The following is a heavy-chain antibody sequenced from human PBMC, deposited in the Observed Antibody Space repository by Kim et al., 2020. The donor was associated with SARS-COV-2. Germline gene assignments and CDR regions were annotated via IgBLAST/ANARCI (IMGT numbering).Heavy chain of an antibody. CDR1: GFTFSSYA. D-gene: IGHD6-19*01. V-gene: IGHV3-30*04. Sequence: GGSLRLSCAASGFTFSSYAMHWVRQAPGKGLEWVAVISYDGSNKYYADSVKGRFTISRDNSKNTLYLQMNSLRAEDTAVYYCARGRPGIAVAGSYYYYYG. CDR2: ISYDGSNK. CDR3: ARGRPGIAVAGSYYYYYG. J-gene: IGHJ6*01.